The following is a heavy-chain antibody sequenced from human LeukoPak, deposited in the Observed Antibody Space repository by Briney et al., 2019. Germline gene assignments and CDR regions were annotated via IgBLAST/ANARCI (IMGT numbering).Heavy chain of an antibody. D-gene: IGHD5-12*01. V-gene: IGHV4-34*01. CDR2: INHSGST. J-gene: IGHJ4*02. CDR3: ARALVTTKPIDY. Sequence: PSETLSLTCAVYGGSFSGYYWSWIRQPPGKGLEWIGEINHSGSTNYNPSLKSRVTISVDTSKNQFSLKLSSVTAADTAVYYCARALVTTKPIDYWGQGTLVTVSS. CDR1: GGSFSGYY.